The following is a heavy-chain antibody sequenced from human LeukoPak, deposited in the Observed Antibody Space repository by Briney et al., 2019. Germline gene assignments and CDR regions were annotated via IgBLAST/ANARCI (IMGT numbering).Heavy chain of an antibody. V-gene: IGHV3-48*01. J-gene: IGHJ4*02. Sequence: GESLRLSCAASGFAFDGYGMNWVRQAPGKGLEWVSYISGSSGTVYYADFVKGRFTISRDNAKNSLYLQMNSLRVDDTAVYYCARHADRHPAIDYWGQRTLVTVPS. CDR2: ISGSSGTV. CDR1: GFAFDGYG. CDR3: ARHADRHPAIDY. D-gene: IGHD1-14*01.